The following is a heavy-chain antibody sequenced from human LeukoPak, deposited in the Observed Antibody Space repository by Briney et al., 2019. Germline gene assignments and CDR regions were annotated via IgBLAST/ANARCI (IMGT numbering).Heavy chain of an antibody. V-gene: IGHV3-74*01. J-gene: IGHJ4*02. D-gene: IGHD4-17*01. Sequence: PGGSLRLSCVASGFTSSGYWMHWVRQVPGKGLVWVARLNSDGSSSSYADFVKGRVTITRDNARNTLYLQMSRLRVDDTAIYYCVRDNSGAYDHWGQGTLVTVST. CDR2: LNSDGSSS. CDR1: GFTSSGYW. CDR3: VRDNSGAYDH.